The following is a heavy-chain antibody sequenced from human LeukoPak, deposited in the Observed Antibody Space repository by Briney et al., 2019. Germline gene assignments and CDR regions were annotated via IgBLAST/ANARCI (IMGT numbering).Heavy chain of an antibody. V-gene: IGHV1-2*06. Sequence: ASVKVSCKASGYTFTGYYMHWVRQAPGQGLEWMGRSNPNSGGSNYAQKFQGRVTMTRDTSISTAYMELSRLTSDDTAVYYCARREDGFDYWGHGTLVTVSS. CDR1: GYTFTGYY. J-gene: IGHJ4*01. CDR3: ARREDGFDY. D-gene: IGHD1-26*01. CDR2: SNPNSGGS.